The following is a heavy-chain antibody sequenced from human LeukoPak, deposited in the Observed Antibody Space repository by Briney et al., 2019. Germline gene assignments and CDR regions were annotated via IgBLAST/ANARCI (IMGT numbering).Heavy chain of an antibody. J-gene: IGHJ4*02. V-gene: IGHV3-33*01. CDR1: GFTFSTYG. CDR3: ARLGSSWQLDY. D-gene: IGHD6-13*01. Sequence: GGSLRLSCAASGFTFSTYGMHWVRQAPGKGLEWVAVIWYDGSNKYYADSVTGRFTISKDNAKNSLYLQMNSLRAEDTAVYYCARLGSSWQLDYWGQGTLVTVSS. CDR2: IWYDGSNK.